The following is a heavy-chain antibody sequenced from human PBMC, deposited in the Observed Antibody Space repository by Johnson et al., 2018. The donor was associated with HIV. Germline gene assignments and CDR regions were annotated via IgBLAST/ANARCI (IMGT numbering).Heavy chain of an antibody. J-gene: IGHJ3*02. V-gene: IGHV3-15*01. CDR1: GFTFSNAW. D-gene: IGHD1-7*01. Sequence: MQLVESGGGLVKPGGSLRLSCAASGFTFSNAWMSWVRQAPGKGLEWVGRIKSKTAGGTTDYAAPVNGSFTISRDNSKNTLYLQMNSLRAEDTAVYYCAREDQNWNYDHAFDIWGQGTMVTVSS. CDR2: IKSKTAGGTT. CDR3: AREDQNWNYDHAFDI.